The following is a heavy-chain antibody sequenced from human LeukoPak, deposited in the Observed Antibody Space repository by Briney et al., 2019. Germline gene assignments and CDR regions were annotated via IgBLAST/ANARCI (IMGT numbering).Heavy chain of an antibody. CDR2: INHSGST. CDR1: GGSFSGYY. Sequence: SETLSLTCAVYGGSFSGYYWSWIRQPPGKGLEWIGEINHSGSTNYNPSLKSRVTISVDTSKNQFSLKLSSVTAADTAVYYCARAETYYDFWSGYYTWNWFDPWGQGTLVSVSS. J-gene: IGHJ5*02. CDR3: ARAETYYDFWSGYYTWNWFDP. V-gene: IGHV4-34*01. D-gene: IGHD3-3*01.